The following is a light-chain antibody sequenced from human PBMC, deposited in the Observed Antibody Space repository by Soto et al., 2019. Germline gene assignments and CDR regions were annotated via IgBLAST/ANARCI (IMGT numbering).Light chain of an antibody. Sequence: QSALTQPASVSGSPGQSITISCTGTSSDVGSYDLVSWYQQLPGKAPKVLIYEDTKRPSGVSNRFSASKSVNTASLTISGLQAEDEADYYCCSYADDRTFKFGGGTKLTVL. CDR3: CSYADDRTFK. CDR2: EDT. CDR1: SSDVGSYDL. V-gene: IGLV2-23*02. J-gene: IGLJ2*01.